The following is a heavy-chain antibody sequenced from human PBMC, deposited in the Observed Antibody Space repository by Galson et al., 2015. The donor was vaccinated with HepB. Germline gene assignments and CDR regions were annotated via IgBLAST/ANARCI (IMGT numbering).Heavy chain of an antibody. D-gene: IGHD5-18*01. CDR2: ITSRGDNT. Sequence: SLRLSCAASGFTFGDTAMTWVRQAPGKGLERVSGITSRGDNTFYTDSVKGRFSISRDNSKNMLFLQMSSLRAEDTAIYYCAKGYGIFDRWGQGILVTVSS. V-gene: IGHV3-23*01. CDR3: AKGYGIFDR. J-gene: IGHJ4*02. CDR1: GFTFGDTA.